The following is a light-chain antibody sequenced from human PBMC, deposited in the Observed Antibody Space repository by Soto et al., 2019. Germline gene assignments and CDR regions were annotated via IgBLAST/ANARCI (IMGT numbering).Light chain of an antibody. CDR1: SSDVGGYNY. Sequence: QSALTQAASVSGSPRQSITISCTGTSSDVGGYNYVSWYQQHPGKAPKLMIYEVSNRPSGVSNRFSGSKSGNTASLTISGLQAEDEADYYCSSYTSSSTLVVFGGGTKVTVL. CDR2: EVS. CDR3: SSYTSSSTLVV. J-gene: IGLJ2*01. V-gene: IGLV2-14*01.